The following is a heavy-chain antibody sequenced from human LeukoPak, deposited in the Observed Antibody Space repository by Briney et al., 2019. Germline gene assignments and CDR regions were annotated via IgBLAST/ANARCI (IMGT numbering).Heavy chain of an antibody. CDR3: ASGGYYYDSSGYSDSYYFDY. J-gene: IGHJ4*02. V-gene: IGHV3-66*01. CDR1: EFTVSSNY. CDR2: IYSGGST. D-gene: IGHD3-22*01. Sequence: SGGSLRLSCAASEFTVSSNYMSWVRQAAGKGLEWVSVIYSGGSTYYADSVKGRFTISRDNSKNTLYLQMNSLRAEDTAVYYCASGGYYYDSSGYSDSYYFDYWGQGTLVIVSS.